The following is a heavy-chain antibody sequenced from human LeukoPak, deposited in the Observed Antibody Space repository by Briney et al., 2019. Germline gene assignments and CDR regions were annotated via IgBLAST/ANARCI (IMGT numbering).Heavy chain of an antibody. CDR2: IIPIFGTA. Sequence: GASVKVSCKASGYTFTSCAISWVRQAPGQGLEWMGGIIPIFGTANYAQKFQGRVTITADESTSTAYMELSRLRSEDTAVYYCARGEGYFDYWGQGTLVTVSS. CDR3: ARGEGYFDY. V-gene: IGHV1-69*13. CDR1: GYTFTSCA. J-gene: IGHJ4*02.